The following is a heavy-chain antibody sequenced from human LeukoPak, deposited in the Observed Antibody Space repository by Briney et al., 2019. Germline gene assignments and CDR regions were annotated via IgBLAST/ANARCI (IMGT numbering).Heavy chain of an antibody. CDR2: IYPGDSDT. Sequence: GESLKISCKGSGYSFTSYWIAWVRQMPGKGLEWTGIIYPGDSDTRYSPSFQGHGTISADKSISTAYLQWSSLKASDTAMYYCARQSGSGGGNFDYWGQGILVTVSS. V-gene: IGHV5-51*01. CDR3: ARQSGSGGGNFDY. J-gene: IGHJ4*02. CDR1: GYSFTSYW. D-gene: IGHD2-15*01.